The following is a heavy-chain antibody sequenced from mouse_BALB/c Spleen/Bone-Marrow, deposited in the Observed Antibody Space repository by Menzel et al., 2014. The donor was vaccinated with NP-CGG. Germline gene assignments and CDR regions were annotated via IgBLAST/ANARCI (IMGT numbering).Heavy chain of an antibody. CDR3: AREDITTVVEMDY. CDR1: GYTFSSYW. J-gene: IGHJ4*01. V-gene: IGHV1-9*01. CDR2: ILPGSGNT. D-gene: IGHD1-1*01. Sequence: QVQLKQSGAELMKPGASVKISCKATGYTFSSYWIEWVKQRPGHGLEWIGEILPGSGNTNYNEKFKGKATFTADTSSNTAYMQLSSLTSEDSDVYYCAREDITTVVEMDYWGQGTSVTVSS.